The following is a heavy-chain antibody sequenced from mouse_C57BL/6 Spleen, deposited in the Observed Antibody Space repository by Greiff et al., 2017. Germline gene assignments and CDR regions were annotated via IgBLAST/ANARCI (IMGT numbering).Heavy chain of an antibody. D-gene: IGHD1-1*01. CDR1: GYPFTSYW. V-gene: IGHV1-61*01. CDR2: IYPSDSET. CDR3: ASDGSSYGWFAY. Sequence: QVQLQQPGAELVRPGSSVKLSCKASGYPFTSYWMDWVKQRPGQGLEWIGNIYPSDSETHYNQKFKDKATLTVDKSSSTAYMQLSSLTSEDSAVYYCASDGSSYGWFAYWGQWTLGTVSA. J-gene: IGHJ3*01.